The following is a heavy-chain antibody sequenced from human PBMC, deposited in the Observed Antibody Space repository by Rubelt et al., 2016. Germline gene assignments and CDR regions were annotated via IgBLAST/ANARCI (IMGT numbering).Heavy chain of an antibody. D-gene: IGHD6-13*01. V-gene: IGHV4-34*01. CDR2: INHSGST. CDR3: ARGRRGSSSWLGRDYYGMDV. Sequence: QVQLQQWGAGLLKPSETLSLTCAVYGGSFSGYYWSWIRQPPGKGLEWVGEINHSGSTNDNPSLKSRVTISLDTSKTQFSLKLGSVTAADTAVYYCARGRRGSSSWLGRDYYGMDVWGQGTTVTVSS. J-gene: IGHJ6*02. CDR1: GGSFSGYY.